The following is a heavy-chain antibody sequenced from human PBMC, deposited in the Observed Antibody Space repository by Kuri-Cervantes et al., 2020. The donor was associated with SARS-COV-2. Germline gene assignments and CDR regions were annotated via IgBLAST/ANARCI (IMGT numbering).Heavy chain of an antibody. Sequence: SETLSLTCVVSGDSISSSGYYWNWIRQHPGKGLEWIGCVYYSGDTYYNPSLKSRVSISAQTSQNQFSLRLTSVTAADTAVYYCASRDADNISSDAFDIWGQGTMVTVSS. CDR3: ASRDADNISSDAFDI. J-gene: IGHJ3*02. D-gene: IGHD1-1*01. CDR2: VYYSGDT. V-gene: IGHV4-31*11. CDR1: GDSISSSGYY.